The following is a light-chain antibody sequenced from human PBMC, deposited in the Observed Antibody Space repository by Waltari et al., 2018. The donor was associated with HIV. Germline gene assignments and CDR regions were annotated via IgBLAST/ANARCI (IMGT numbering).Light chain of an antibody. V-gene: IGLV3-21*04. CDR2: YDS. CDR1: NIGSKS. Sequence: SYVLTQPPSVSVAPGKTARITCGGNNIGSKSVHWYQQKPGQAPVLFIYYDSDRPSGIPERFSGSNSGNTATLTISRVEAGDEVDYYCQVWDSSSDTYVFGTGTKVTVL. CDR3: QVWDSSSDTYV. J-gene: IGLJ1*01.